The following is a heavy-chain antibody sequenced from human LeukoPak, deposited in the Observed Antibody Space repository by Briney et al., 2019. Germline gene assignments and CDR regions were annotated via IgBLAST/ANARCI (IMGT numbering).Heavy chain of an antibody. D-gene: IGHD6-19*01. J-gene: IGHJ5*02. Sequence: ASVKVSCKASGYTFTSYYMHWVRQAPGQGLEWMGIINPSGGSTSYAQKFQGRVTMTRDTSTSTVYMELSSLRSEDTAVYYCARSPRSSGWYGWLFDPWGQGTLVTVSS. CDR3: ARSPRSSGWYGWLFDP. CDR1: GYTFTSYY. CDR2: INPSGGST. V-gene: IGHV1-46*03.